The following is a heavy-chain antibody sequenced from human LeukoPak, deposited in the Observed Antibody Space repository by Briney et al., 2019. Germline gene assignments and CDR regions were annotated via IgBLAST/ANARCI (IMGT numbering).Heavy chain of an antibody. V-gene: IGHV3-48*03. Sequence: GGPLRLSRAPSGFTFSSYEMNWVRQAPGKGLEWASYISSSGSTIYYADAVNDRFTISRDNAKLSLYLHMDSLRAEDAAICYCAKSSEMVYADFDYWGQGTLVTASS. CDR1: GFTFSSYE. CDR3: AKSSEMVYADFDY. CDR2: ISSSGSTI. D-gene: IGHD2-8*01. J-gene: IGHJ4*02.